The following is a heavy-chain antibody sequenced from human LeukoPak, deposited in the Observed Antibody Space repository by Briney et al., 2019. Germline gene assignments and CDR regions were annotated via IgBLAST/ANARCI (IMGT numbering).Heavy chain of an antibody. Sequence: ASVKVSCKASGYTFTGYYMHWVRQAPGQGLEWMGWINPNSGDTNYAQNFQGRVTMTRDTSVSTAYMELSSLRSDDTAVYYCARASDMHSSSWYYFDYWGQGTLVTVSS. J-gene: IGHJ4*02. CDR2: INPNSGDT. CDR3: ARASDMHSSSWYYFDY. V-gene: IGHV1-2*02. CDR1: GYTFTGYY. D-gene: IGHD6-13*01.